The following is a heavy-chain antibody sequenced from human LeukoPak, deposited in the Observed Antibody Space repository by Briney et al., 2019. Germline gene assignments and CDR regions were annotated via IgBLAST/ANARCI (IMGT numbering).Heavy chain of an antibody. V-gene: IGHV3-21*01. CDR1: GFIFSSYS. D-gene: IGHD3-16*01. CDR3: TRAADHHGGFDY. Sequence: GGSLRLACAASGFIFSSYSMNWVRQAPGKRLEWVSSLSFVTTSIYYADSVKGRFTISRDNAKNSLSLQMNSLRAEDTAVYYCTRAADHHGGFDYWGPGTVVTVSS. J-gene: IGHJ4*02. CDR2: LSFVTTSI.